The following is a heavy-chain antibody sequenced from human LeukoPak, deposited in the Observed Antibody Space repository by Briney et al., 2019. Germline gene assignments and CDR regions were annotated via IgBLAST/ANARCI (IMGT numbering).Heavy chain of an antibody. D-gene: IGHD3-16*01. CDR1: GFNVSSMY. CDR2: IYSGGTT. V-gene: IGHV3-53*01. J-gene: IGHJ4*02. CDR3: ARAGDWGNYFDY. Sequence: GGSLRLSCAASGFNVSSMYMSWVRQSPGKGLEWVSLIYSGGTTYYADSVKGRFTISRDNSKNMLYLQMKSLRAEDTAVYYCARAGDWGNYFDYWGQGILVTVSS.